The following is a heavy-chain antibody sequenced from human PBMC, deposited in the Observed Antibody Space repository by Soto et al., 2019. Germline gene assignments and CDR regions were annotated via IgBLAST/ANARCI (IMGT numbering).Heavy chain of an antibody. V-gene: IGHV1-69*01. CDR3: AGDRGLYSSSWYQIDP. CDR1: GGTFSSYS. Sequence: QVQLVQSGAEVKKSGSSVKVSCKASGGTFSSYSISWVRQAPGQGLEWMGGIIPIFGTANYAQKFQGRVTITADESTSTAYMELSRLRSEDTAVYYCAGDRGLYSSSWYQIDPWGQGTLVTVSS. J-gene: IGHJ5*02. D-gene: IGHD6-13*01. CDR2: IIPIFGTA.